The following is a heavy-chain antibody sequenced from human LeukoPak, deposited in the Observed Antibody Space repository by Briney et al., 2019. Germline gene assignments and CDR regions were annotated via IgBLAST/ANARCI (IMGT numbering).Heavy chain of an antibody. J-gene: IGHJ5*02. CDR3: ARAEEDIVVVPAAMPWWFDP. Sequence: ASVKVSCKASGYTFTAYYIHWVRQAPGQGLEWMGWMNPNNGGTNYAQKFQGRVTMTRDTSISTAYMELSRLRSDDTAVYYCARAEEDIVVVPAAMPWWFDPWGQGTLVTVSS. CDR1: GYTFTAYY. D-gene: IGHD2-2*01. V-gene: IGHV1-2*02. CDR2: MNPNNGGT.